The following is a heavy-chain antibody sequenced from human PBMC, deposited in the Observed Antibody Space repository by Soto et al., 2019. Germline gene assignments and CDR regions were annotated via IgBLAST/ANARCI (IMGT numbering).Heavy chain of an antibody. CDR1: GYSFTSYW. D-gene: IGHD2-2*01. V-gene: IGHV5-51*01. CDR3: ARQACSSTSCYAADYDAFDI. Sequence: PGASLKISCKGSGYSFTSYWIGWVRQMPGKGLEWMGIIYPGDSDTRYSPSFQGQVTISADKSISTAYLQWSSLKASDTAMYYCARQACSSTSCYAADYDAFDIWGQGTMVTVSS. CDR2: IYPGDSDT. J-gene: IGHJ3*02.